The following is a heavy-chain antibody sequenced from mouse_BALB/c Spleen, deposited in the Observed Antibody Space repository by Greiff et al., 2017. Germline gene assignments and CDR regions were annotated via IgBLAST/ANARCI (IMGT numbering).Heavy chain of an antibody. CDR2: INPSSGYT. V-gene: IGHV1-4*01. CDR3: ARRDELERDYAMDY. J-gene: IGHJ4*01. Sequence: VQLQQSGAELARPGASVKMSCKASGYTFTSYTMHWVNQRPGQGLEWIGYINPSSGYTNYNQKFKDKATLTADKSSSTAYMQLSSLTSEDSAVYYCARRDELERDYAMDYWGQGTSVTVSS. CDR1: GYTFTSYT.